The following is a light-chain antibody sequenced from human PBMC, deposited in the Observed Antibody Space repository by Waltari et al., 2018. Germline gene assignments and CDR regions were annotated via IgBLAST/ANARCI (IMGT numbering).Light chain of an antibody. Sequence: ETVLTQSPGTLSLSPGDRATLSCRARQSVSSSHLAWYQQKPGQAPRVLIYTTSNRATGIPDRFSGSGSGTDFTLTISRLEAEDFAVYYCQKYGGSPPYTFGLGTKLEIK. CDR1: QSVSSSH. CDR3: QKYGGSPPYT. J-gene: IGKJ2*01. CDR2: TTS. V-gene: IGKV3-20*01.